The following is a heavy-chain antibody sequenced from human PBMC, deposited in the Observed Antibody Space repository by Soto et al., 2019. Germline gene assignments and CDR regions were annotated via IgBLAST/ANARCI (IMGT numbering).Heavy chain of an antibody. CDR2: ISHDSDTT. J-gene: IGHJ4*02. D-gene: IGHD6-19*01. CDR3: TKGTIAVAGPSDY. Sequence: PGGSLRLSCAASGFSFDDYTMHWVRHAPGRGLEWVSLISHDSDTTYHADSVKGRFTISRDNSKNPVYLQMNSLRTEDTALYYCTKGTIAVAGPSDYWGQGTLVTVSS. V-gene: IGHV3-43*01. CDR1: GFSFDDYT.